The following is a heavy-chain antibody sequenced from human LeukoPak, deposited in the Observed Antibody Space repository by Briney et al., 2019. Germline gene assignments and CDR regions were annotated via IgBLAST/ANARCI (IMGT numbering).Heavy chain of an antibody. Sequence: GASVKVSCKASGYTFTGYYMHWVRQAPGQGLEWMGWINPNSGGTNYAQKFQGRVTMTRATSISTAYMELSRLRSDDTAVYYCARARTTGTTDDAFDIWGQGTMVTVSS. J-gene: IGHJ3*02. CDR3: ARARTTGTTDDAFDI. CDR1: GYTFTGYY. D-gene: IGHD1-1*01. V-gene: IGHV1-2*02. CDR2: INPNSGGT.